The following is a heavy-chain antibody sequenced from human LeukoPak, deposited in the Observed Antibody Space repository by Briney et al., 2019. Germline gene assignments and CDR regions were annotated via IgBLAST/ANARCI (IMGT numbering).Heavy chain of an antibody. J-gene: IGHJ4*02. CDR1: GGSISSSSYY. D-gene: IGHD6-19*01. Sequence: PSETLSLTCTVSGGSISSSSYYWGWIRRPPGKGLEWIGSIYYSGSTYYNPSLKSRVTISVDTSKNQFSLKLSSVTAADTAVYYCARHGPGWYYFDYWGQGTLVTVSS. V-gene: IGHV4-39*01. CDR2: IYYSGST. CDR3: ARHGPGWYYFDY.